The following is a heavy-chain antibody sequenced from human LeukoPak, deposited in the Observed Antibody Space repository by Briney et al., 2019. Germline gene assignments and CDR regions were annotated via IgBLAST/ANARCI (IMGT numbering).Heavy chain of an antibody. CDR3: AKDRWLQQLAPFDY. CDR1: GFTFSTYA. CDR2: ISGSGDST. Sequence: GGSLRLSCAASGFTFSTYAENWVRQAPGKGLEWVSTISGSGDSTYYADSVKGRFTISRDNSKNTLYLQMNSLRAEDTAVYYCAKDRWLQQLAPFDYWGQGTLVTVSS. V-gene: IGHV3-23*01. J-gene: IGHJ4*02. D-gene: IGHD6-13*01.